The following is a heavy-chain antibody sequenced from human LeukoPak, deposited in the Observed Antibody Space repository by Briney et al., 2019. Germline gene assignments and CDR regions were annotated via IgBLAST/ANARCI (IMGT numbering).Heavy chain of an antibody. CDR2: IYYSGST. Sequence: SETLSLTCAVYSGSFNAYYWSWIRQPPGKGLEWIGYIYYSGSTNYNPSLKSRVTISVDTSKNQFSLKLSSVTAADTAVYYCARSITMIVVVPSIWGQGTMVTVSS. J-gene: IGHJ3*02. CDR1: SGSFNAYY. V-gene: IGHV4-59*01. CDR3: ARSITMIVVVPSI. D-gene: IGHD3-22*01.